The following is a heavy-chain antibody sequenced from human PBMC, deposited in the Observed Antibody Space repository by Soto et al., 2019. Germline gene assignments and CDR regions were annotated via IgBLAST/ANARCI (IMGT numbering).Heavy chain of an antibody. CDR2: IYYSGST. CDR1: GGSISSGGYY. CDR3: ARGRRYCSGGSYRGDCPLGFDY. Sequence: SETLSLTCTVSGGSISSGGYYWSWIRQHPGKGLEWIGYIYYSGSTYYNPSLKSRVTISVDTSKNQFSLKLSSVTAADTAVYYCARGRRYCSGGSYRGDCPLGFDYWGQGTLVTVSS. J-gene: IGHJ4*02. V-gene: IGHV4-31*03. D-gene: IGHD2-15*01.